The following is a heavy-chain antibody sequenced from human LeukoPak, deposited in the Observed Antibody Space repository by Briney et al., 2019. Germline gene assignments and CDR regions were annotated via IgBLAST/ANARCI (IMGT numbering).Heavy chain of an antibody. V-gene: IGHV1-69*13. J-gene: IGHJ5*02. CDR1: GYTFSNYD. D-gene: IGHD3-10*01. CDR3: ARRIRFGELAWFDP. CDR2: IIPIFGTA. Sequence: SVKVSCKASGYTFSNYDINWVRQATGQGLEWMGGIIPIFGTANYAQKFQGRVTITADESTSTAYMELSSLRSEDTAVYYCARRIRFGELAWFDPWGQGTLVTVSS.